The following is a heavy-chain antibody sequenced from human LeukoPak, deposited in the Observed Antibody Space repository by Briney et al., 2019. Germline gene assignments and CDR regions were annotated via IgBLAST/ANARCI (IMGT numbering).Heavy chain of an antibody. Sequence: PSETLSLTCTVSGGSISSGDYYWSWIRQPPGEGLEWIGYIYYSGSTYYNPSLKSRVTISVDTSKNQFSLKLSSVTAADTAVYYCARDNYGDYVRGAFDIWGQGTMVTVSS. V-gene: IGHV4-30-4*01. CDR1: GGSISSGDYY. CDR3: ARDNYGDYVRGAFDI. CDR2: IYYSGST. J-gene: IGHJ3*02. D-gene: IGHD4-17*01.